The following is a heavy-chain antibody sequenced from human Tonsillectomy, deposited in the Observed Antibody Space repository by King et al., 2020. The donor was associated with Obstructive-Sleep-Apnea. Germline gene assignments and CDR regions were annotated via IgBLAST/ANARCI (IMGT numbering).Heavy chain of an antibody. CDR2: ISSSSSYT. CDR1: GFTFSDYY. D-gene: IGHD5-12*01. CDR3: ARDGSGYDSTWYFDL. Sequence: QLVQSGGGLIKPGGSLRLSCAASGFTFSDYYMNWIRQAPGKGLEWVSYISSSSSYTNYADSVKGRFTISRDNAKNSLDLQMNSLRAEDTAIYYCARDGSGYDSTWYFDLWGRGTLVTVSS. V-gene: IGHV3-11*06. J-gene: IGHJ2*01.